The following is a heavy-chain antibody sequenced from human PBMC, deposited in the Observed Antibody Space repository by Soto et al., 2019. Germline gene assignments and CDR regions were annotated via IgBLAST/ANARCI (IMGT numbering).Heavy chain of an antibody. Sequence: EVQLVESGGGLVQPGGSLRLSCAASGFTFSSYSMNWVRQAPGKGLEWVSYISSSSSTIYYADSVKGRFTISRDNAKNSLYLQMNSLRAEDTAVYYCARYVTGYNFDYWGQRSMVTVSS. V-gene: IGHV3-48*01. CDR3: ARYVTGYNFDY. J-gene: IGHJ4*02. CDR2: ISSSSSTI. D-gene: IGHD3-9*01. CDR1: GFTFSSYS.